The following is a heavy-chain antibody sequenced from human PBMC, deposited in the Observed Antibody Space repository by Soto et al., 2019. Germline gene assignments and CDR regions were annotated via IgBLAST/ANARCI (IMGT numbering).Heavy chain of an antibody. J-gene: IGHJ4*02. CDR1: GYSFSDYD. CDR3: AREAAAGNQFDY. D-gene: IGHD6-13*01. V-gene: IGHV1-2*04. Sequence: QVQLVQSGAEVKQPGASVKVSCEASGYSFSDYDMHWVRQAPGQGLEWMGWINPNSGGTNYAQKFQGWVTMTRDTSLSTAYMQLSRLRSDDTAVYYCAREAAAGNQFDYWGQGTLVTVSS. CDR2: INPNSGGT.